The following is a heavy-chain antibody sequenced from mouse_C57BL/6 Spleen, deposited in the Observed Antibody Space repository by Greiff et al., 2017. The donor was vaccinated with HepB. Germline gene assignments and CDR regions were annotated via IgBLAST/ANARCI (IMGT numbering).Heavy chain of an antibody. D-gene: IGHD1-1*01. CDR3: TRGTTTVVATDYFDY. CDR2: ISSGGDYI. Sequence: EVQRVESGEGLVKPGGSLKLSCAVSGFTFSSYAMSWVRQTPEKRLEWVAYISSGGDYIYYADTVKGRFTISRDNARNTLYLQMSSLKSEDTAMYYCTRGTTTVVATDYFDYWGQGTTLTVSS. V-gene: IGHV5-9-1*02. J-gene: IGHJ2*01. CDR1: GFTFSSYA.